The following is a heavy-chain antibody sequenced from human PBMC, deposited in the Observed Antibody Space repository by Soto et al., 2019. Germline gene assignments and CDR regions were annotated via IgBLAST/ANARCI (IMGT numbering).Heavy chain of an antibody. CDR1: GGTFSSYA. Sequence: QVQLVQSGAEVKKPGSSVKVSCKASGGTFSSYAISWVRQAPGQGLEWMGGIIPISGTANYAQKFQGRVTITAEESTSTAYMELSSLRSEDPAAYYCGSSQGSSASLGIYYYYYSGMDAWGQGTAVTVTS. D-gene: IGHD2-2*01. CDR3: GSSQGSSASLGIYYYYYSGMDA. J-gene: IGHJ6*02. CDR2: IIPISGTA. V-gene: IGHV1-69*01.